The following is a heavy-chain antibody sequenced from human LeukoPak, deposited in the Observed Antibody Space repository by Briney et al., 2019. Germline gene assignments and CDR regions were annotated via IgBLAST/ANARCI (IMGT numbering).Heavy chain of an antibody. CDR2: IKQDGSEK. CDR3: AREGRRVGTHEIN. D-gene: IGHD1-26*01. CDR1: GFTFSSYW. J-gene: IGHJ4*02. V-gene: IGHV3-7*01. Sequence: GGSLRLSCAASGFTFSSYWTSWVRQAPGKGLEWVANIKQDGSEKYYVDSVKGRFTISRDNAKNSLYLQMNSLRAEDTAVYYCAREGRRVGTHEINWGQGTLVTVSS.